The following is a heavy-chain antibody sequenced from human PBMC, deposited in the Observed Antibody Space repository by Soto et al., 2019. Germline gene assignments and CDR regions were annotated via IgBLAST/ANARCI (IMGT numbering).Heavy chain of an antibody. J-gene: IGHJ5*02. CDR2: IYYSGST. D-gene: IGHD3-3*01. CDR1: GGSISSGGYY. V-gene: IGHV4-31*03. CDR3: ARAVTIFGVVDNWFDP. Sequence: TLSLTCTVSGGSISSGGYYWSWIRQHPGKGLEWIGYIYYSGSTYYNPSLKSRVTISVDTSKNQFSLKLSSVTAADTAVYYCARAVTIFGVVDNWFDPWGQGTLVTVSS.